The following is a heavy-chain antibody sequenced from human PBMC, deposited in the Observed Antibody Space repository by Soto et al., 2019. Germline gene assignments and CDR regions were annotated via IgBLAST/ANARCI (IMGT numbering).Heavy chain of an antibody. V-gene: IGHV4-39*01. CDR1: GGSISSSSYY. J-gene: IGHJ4*02. CDR2: IYYSGST. CDR3: ARGEYSSSWHGYYFDY. D-gene: IGHD6-13*01. Sequence: QLQLQESGPGLVKPSETLSLTCTVSGGSISSSSYYWGWIRQPPGKGLEWIGSIYYSGSTYYNPSLKSRVTISVDTTKNQFSRKLSSVTAADTAVYYCARGEYSSSWHGYYFDYWGQGTLVTVSS.